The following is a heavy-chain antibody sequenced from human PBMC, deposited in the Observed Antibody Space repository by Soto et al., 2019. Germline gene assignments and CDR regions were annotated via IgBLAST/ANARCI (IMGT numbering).Heavy chain of an antibody. CDR2: IIPIFGTA. J-gene: IGHJ6*02. D-gene: IGHD2-2*01. CDR1: GGTFSSYA. Sequence: QVQLVQSGAEVKKPGSSVKVSCKASGGTFSSYAISWVRQAPGQGLEWMGGIIPIFGTANYAQKFQGRVTITADESTSTVYMELSSLRSEDTAVYYCARDPDIVVVPAAMYYYYGMDVWGQGTTVTVSS. V-gene: IGHV1-69*01. CDR3: ARDPDIVVVPAAMYYYYGMDV.